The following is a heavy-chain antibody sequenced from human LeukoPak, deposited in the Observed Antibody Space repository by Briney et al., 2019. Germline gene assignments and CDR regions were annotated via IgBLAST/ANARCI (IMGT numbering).Heavy chain of an antibody. D-gene: IGHD6-13*01. CDR1: GGSINDYY. J-gene: IGHJ4*02. V-gene: IGHV4-4*09. Sequence: SETLSLTCAVSGGSINDYYWSWIRQPPGKGLEWIGYIYSSGRTDYNPSLKSRLTISVDSSKNQFSLELTSVTAVDAAVYYCARHFRAAAAQRAFDYWGQGALVTVSS. CDR2: IYSSGRT. CDR3: ARHFRAAAAQRAFDY.